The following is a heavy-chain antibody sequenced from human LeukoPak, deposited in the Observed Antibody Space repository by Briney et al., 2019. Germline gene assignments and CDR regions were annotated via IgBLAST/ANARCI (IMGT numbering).Heavy chain of an antibody. CDR1: GGSISSYY. J-gene: IGHJ3*02. Sequence: SETLSLTCTVSGGSISSYYWSWIRQPAGKGLEWIGRIYTSGSTNYNPSLKSRVTISVDTSKNQFSLKLSSVTAADTAVYYCASRGSSGWSDAFDIWGQGTMVTVSS. D-gene: IGHD6-19*01. CDR3: ASRGSSGWSDAFDI. CDR2: IYTSGST. V-gene: IGHV4-4*07.